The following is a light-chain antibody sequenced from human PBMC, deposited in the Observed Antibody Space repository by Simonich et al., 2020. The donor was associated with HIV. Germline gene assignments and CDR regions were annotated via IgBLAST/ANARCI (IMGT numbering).Light chain of an antibody. J-gene: IGKJ3*01. V-gene: IGKV3-15*01. CDR2: GAS. CDR3: QQYNNWPLT. Sequence: EIVMTQSAATLSVSPGERATLSCRASQSVSSNLAWYQQKPGQAPTLLIFGASTRATGIPARFSGSGSGIEFTLTISSMQSEDFAVYYCQQYNNWPLTFGPGTKVEIK. CDR1: QSVSSN.